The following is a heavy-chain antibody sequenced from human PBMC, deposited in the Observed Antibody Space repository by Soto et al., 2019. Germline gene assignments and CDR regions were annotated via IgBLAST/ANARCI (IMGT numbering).Heavy chain of an antibody. J-gene: IGHJ4*02. V-gene: IGHV3-7*01. CDR1: GFTFISFW. Sequence: RGSLRLSCAASGFTFISFWMDWVRHSPGKGLEWVANINPDGSEKHYVDSVRGRFTISRDNAKNSLYLQMSSLTAEDSAFYYCSRSLDSWGQGTRVTVSS. CDR2: INPDGSEK. CDR3: SRSLDS.